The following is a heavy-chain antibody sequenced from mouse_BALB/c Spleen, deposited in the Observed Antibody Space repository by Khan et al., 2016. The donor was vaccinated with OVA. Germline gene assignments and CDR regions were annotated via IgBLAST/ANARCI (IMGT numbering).Heavy chain of an antibody. Sequence: EVQLQESGPGLVKPSQSLSLTCTVTGYSITSDYAWNWLRQFPGNKLEWMGYISSSGSTNYNPALKSRITINRDTSKNQFFLQLNSVTTEDTATYYCARDSSRYNYAMDYWGQGTSVTVSS. J-gene: IGHJ4*01. V-gene: IGHV3-2*02. CDR2: ISSSGST. CDR3: ARDSSRYNYAMDY. D-gene: IGHD2-12*01. CDR1: GYSITSDYA.